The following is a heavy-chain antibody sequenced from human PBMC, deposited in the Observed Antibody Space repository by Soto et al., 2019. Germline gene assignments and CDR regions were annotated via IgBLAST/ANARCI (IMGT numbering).Heavy chain of an antibody. D-gene: IGHD5-18*01. CDR3: ARASGYSYGYDDFFDN. V-gene: IGHV4-59*01. Sequence: WTWLRQSPTNGLEWIGYFHFSGSTKYNPSLESRLTISADTSKIQISLTLSSVTAADTAVYYCARASGYSYGYDDFFDNWGQGTLANVSS. CDR2: FHFSGST. J-gene: IGHJ4*01.